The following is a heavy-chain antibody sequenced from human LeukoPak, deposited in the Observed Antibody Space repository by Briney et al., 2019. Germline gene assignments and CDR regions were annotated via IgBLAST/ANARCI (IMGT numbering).Heavy chain of an antibody. Sequence: SETLSLTCNVSGDPLNDNLYYWGWIRQSPGRGLEWIGAFYSSGSTSSHSSLKSRVTISVDTSRTQLSLKLDSVTDTDTAVYYCVRDGRFDSACFDSWGPGILVTVSS. CDR3: VRDGRFDSACFDS. D-gene: IGHD6-19*01. J-gene: IGHJ4*02. V-gene: IGHV4-39*07. CDR2: FYSSGST. CDR1: GDPLNDNLYY.